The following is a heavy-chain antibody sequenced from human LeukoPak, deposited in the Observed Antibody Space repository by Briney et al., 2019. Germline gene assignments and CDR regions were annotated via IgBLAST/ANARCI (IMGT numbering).Heavy chain of an antibody. V-gene: IGHV1-69*13. CDR1: GGTFSSYA. CDR3: ARSDRAPYYYYYMDV. CDR2: IIPIFGTA. Sequence: SVKVSCKASGGTFSSYAISWVRQAPGQGLEWMGGIIPIFGTANYAQKFQGRVTITADESTSTAYMELSSLRSEDTAVYYCARSDRAPYYYYYMDVWGKGTTVTVSS. J-gene: IGHJ6*03.